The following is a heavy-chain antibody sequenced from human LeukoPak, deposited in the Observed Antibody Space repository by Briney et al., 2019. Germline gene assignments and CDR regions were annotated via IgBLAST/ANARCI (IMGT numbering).Heavy chain of an antibody. CDR2: INHSGST. D-gene: IGHD3-22*01. CDR3: ARDLDYYDSSGGED. J-gene: IGHJ4*02. V-gene: IGHV4-34*01. Sequence: SETLSLICAVYGGSFSGYYWSWIRQPPGKGLEWIGEINHSGSTNYNPSLKSRVTISVDTSKNQFSLKLSSVTAADTAVYYCARDLDYYDSSGGEDWGQGTLVTVSS. CDR1: GGSFSGYY.